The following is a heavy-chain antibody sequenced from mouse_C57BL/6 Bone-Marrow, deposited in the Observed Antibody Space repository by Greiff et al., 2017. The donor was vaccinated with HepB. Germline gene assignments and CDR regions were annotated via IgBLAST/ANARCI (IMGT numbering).Heavy chain of an antibody. CDR3: ASRRGPYYFDY. D-gene: IGHD3-3*01. V-gene: IGHV1-64*01. Sequence: QVQLQQPGAELVKPGASVKLSCKASGYTFTSYWMHWVKQRPGQGLEWIGMIHPKSGSTNYNEKFKSKATLTVDKSSSTAYMQLSSLTSEDSAVYYCASRRGPYYFDYWGQGTTLTVSS. J-gene: IGHJ2*01. CDR1: GYTFTSYW. CDR2: IHPKSGST.